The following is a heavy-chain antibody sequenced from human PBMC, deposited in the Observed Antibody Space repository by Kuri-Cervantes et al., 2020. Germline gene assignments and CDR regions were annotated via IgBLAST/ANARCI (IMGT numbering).Heavy chain of an antibody. CDR2: INHSGST. CDR1: GGSFSGYY. CDR3: ARDYCSGGSCSSFDY. D-gene: IGHD2-15*01. Sequence: GSLRLSCAVYGGSFSGYYWSWIRQPPGKGLEWIGEINHSGSTNYNPSLKSRVTISVDTSKNQFSLQLNSVTPEDTAVYYCARDYCSGGSCSSFDYWGQGTLVTVSS. V-gene: IGHV4-34*01. J-gene: IGHJ4*02.